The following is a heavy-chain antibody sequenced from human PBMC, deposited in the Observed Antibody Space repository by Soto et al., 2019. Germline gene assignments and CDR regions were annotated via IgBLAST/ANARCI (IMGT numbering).Heavy chain of an antibody. D-gene: IGHD6-13*01. CDR1: GFTVSSNY. J-gene: IGHJ4*02. Sequence: EVQLVESGGGLVQPGGSLRLSCAASGFTVSSNYMSWVRQAPGKGLEWVSVIYSGGSTYYADSVKGRFTISRDNSKNTLYLQMNSLRAGDTAVYYCAREGGIAAAGADYWGQGTLVTVSS. V-gene: IGHV3-66*01. CDR2: IYSGGST. CDR3: AREGGIAAAGADY.